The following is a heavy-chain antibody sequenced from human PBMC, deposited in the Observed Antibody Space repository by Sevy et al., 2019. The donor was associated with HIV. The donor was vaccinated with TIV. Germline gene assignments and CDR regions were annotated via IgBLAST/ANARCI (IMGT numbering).Heavy chain of an antibody. Sequence: SETLSLTCAVHDGSFSGYCWNWIRQLPGKGLEWIGAINESGITYYNPSLKSRVTISVDTSKKQFSRKLNSVTAVDSAVYFCARSPPVLVVPGAPSWFDPWGQGTLVTVSS. V-gene: IGHV4-34*01. CDR2: INESGIT. J-gene: IGHJ5*02. CDR3: ARSPPVLVVPGAPSWFDP. CDR1: DGSFSGYC. D-gene: IGHD2-2*01.